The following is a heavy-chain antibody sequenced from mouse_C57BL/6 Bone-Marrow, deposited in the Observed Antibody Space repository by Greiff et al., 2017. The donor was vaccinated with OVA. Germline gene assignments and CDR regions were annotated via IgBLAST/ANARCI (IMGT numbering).Heavy chain of an antibody. J-gene: IGHJ4*01. CDR2: INYDGSST. CDR1: GFTFSDYY. CDR3: ARENGSYYDYEGYYAMDY. V-gene: IGHV5-16*01. Sequence: VKLVESEGGLVQPGSSMKLSCTASGFTFSDYYMAWVRQVPEKGLEWVANINYDGSSTYYLDSLKSRFIISRDNAKNILYLQMSSLKSEDTATSYCARENGSYYDYEGYYAMDYWGQGTSVTVSS. D-gene: IGHD2-4*01.